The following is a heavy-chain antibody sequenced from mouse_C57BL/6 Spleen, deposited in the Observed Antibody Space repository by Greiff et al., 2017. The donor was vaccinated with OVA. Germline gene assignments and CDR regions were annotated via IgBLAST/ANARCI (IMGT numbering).Heavy chain of an antibody. CDR1: GYAFTNYL. D-gene: IGHD1-1*01. CDR3: ARDYGSCYAMDY. V-gene: IGHV1-54*01. J-gene: IGHJ4*01. CDR2: INPGSGGT. Sequence: QVQLQQSGAELVRPGTSVKVSCKASGYAFTNYLIEWVQQRPGQGLEWIGVINPGSGGTNYNEKFKGKATLTADKSSSTAYLQLSSLTSDDSAVSVCARDYGSCYAMDYWGQGTSVTVSS.